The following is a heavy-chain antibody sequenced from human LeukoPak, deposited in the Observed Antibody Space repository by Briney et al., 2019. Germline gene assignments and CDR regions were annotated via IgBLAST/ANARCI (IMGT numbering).Heavy chain of an antibody. Sequence: GGSLRLSCAASGFTFSSYAMSWVRQAPGKGLEWVSAISGSGGSTYYADSVKGRFTISRDNSKNTLYLQMNSLRAEDTAVYYCARDYSSGYYYVGPYYYYGMDVWGQGTTVTVSS. CDR1: GFTFSSYA. CDR3: ARDYSSGYYYVGPYYYYGMDV. J-gene: IGHJ6*02. V-gene: IGHV3-23*01. D-gene: IGHD3-22*01. CDR2: ISGSGGST.